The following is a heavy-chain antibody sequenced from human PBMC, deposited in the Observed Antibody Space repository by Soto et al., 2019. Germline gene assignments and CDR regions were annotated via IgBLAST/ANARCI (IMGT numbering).Heavy chain of an antibody. CDR1: GGTFSSYT. J-gene: IGHJ5*02. CDR3: ARAMTYTFTFDP. Sequence: QVQLVQSGAEVKKPGSSVKVSCKASGGTFSSYTISWVRQAPGQGLEWMGRIIPILGIANYAQKFQGRVTITADKSTSTAYMELSSLRSEDTAVYYCARAMTYTFTFDPWGQGTLVTVSS. V-gene: IGHV1-69*02. D-gene: IGHD2-2*01. CDR2: IIPILGIA.